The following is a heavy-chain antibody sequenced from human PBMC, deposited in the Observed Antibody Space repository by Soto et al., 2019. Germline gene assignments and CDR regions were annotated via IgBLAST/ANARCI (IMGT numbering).Heavy chain of an antibody. J-gene: IGHJ4*02. CDR2: ISGSGGST. D-gene: IGHD3-22*01. Sequence: PGGSLRLSCGASGFTFSIYAMSWVRQAPGKGLEWVSTISGSGGSTYYADSVKGRFTISRDNSKNTLYLQMNSLRAEDTAVYYCAKGGLTYYYDSSGYYYFDYWGQGTLVTVSS. CDR3: AKGGLTYYYDSSGYYYFDY. V-gene: IGHV3-23*01. CDR1: GFTFSIYA.